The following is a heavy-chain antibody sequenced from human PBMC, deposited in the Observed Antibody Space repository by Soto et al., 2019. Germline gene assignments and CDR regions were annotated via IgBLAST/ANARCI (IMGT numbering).Heavy chain of an antibody. J-gene: IGHJ5*02. CDR1: GGSMSSGGYN. CDR3: ASTVFP. D-gene: IGHD4-4*01. V-gene: IGHV4-31*01. Sequence: QVQLQESGPGLVKPLQTLSLTCIVSGGSMSSGGYNWTWIRQHPGKGLEWIGYIYYGDSTYYNPSLTSLFTISVGTSMSQFSLKLRSEYAVHTAVYYCASTVFPWGQGPLVTFPP. CDR2: IYYGDST.